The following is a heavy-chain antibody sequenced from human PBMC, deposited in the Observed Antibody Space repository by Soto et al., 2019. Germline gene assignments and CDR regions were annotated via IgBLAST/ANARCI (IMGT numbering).Heavy chain of an antibody. CDR1: GFTFSNYW. V-gene: IGHV3-74*03. J-gene: IGHJ6*02. D-gene: IGHD6-13*01. CDR2: VNNDGTDT. CDR3: ARGGLQHALDV. Sequence: EVQLVESGGGLVQPGGSLRLSCAASGFTFSNYWLYWVRQAPGKGLVWVSRVNNDGTDTTHADSVKGRFTISRDNAESTLYLQINSLRAEDTAVYYCARGGLQHALDVWGQGSTVTVSS.